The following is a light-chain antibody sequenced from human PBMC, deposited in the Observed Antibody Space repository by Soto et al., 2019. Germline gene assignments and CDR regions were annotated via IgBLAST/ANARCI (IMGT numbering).Light chain of an antibody. Sequence: EIVLTQFPGTLSLSPGERATLSCRASQSVGRNYVAWYQQKPGQAPRVIIYAASNRASGIPDRFSGSGSGSDFPPTISRLEPEDFAAYYCQQYGTSPWAFGQGTKVEIK. J-gene: IGKJ1*01. CDR1: QSVGRNY. CDR3: QQYGTSPWA. V-gene: IGKV3-20*01. CDR2: AAS.